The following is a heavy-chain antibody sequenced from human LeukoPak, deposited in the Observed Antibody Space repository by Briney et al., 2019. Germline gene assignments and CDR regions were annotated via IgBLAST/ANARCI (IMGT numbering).Heavy chain of an antibody. Sequence: GESLKISCKASGYRFTSYWIGWVRQMPGKGLEWMGIIYPGDSDTRYSPSFQGQVTISADKSISTAYLQWSSLKASDTAMYYCARQQAARWLQFPYYMDVWGKGTTVTVSS. D-gene: IGHD5-24*01. CDR2: IYPGDSDT. CDR3: ARQQAARWLQFPYYMDV. V-gene: IGHV5-51*01. CDR1: GYRFTSYW. J-gene: IGHJ6*03.